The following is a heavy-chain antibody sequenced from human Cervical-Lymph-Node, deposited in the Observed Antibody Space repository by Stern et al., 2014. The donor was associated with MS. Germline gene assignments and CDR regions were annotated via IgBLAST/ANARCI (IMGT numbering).Heavy chain of an antibody. CDR3: ARDSEYFQH. J-gene: IGHJ1*01. V-gene: IGHV3-53*01. Sequence: EVQLLESGGGLIQPGGSLRLSCAASGFTVSGYMTWVRQAPGKGLEWVSVIWRSGSTYYADSVKGRFTISRDNSKNTLYLQMNSLRVEDTAVYYCARDSEYFQHWGQGTLVTVSS. CDR2: IWRSGST. CDR1: GFTVSGY.